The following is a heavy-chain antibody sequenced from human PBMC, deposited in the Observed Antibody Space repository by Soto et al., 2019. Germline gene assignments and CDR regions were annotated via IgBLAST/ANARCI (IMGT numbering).Heavy chain of an antibody. CDR3: ASLDLTRYYGGGHT. V-gene: IGHV3-30*03. J-gene: IGHJ5*02. Sequence: QVHLVESGGGVVQPGGSLRLSCEGSGFLFSSYGMHWVRQAPGKGLEWVSFISYDGSEEYYVDSVKGRFSVSRDNSKNTMFLQMTNLRAEDTAFYFCASLDLTRYYGGGHTWGQGTLVVVSS. D-gene: IGHD3-10*01. CDR1: GFLFSSYG. CDR2: ISYDGSEE.